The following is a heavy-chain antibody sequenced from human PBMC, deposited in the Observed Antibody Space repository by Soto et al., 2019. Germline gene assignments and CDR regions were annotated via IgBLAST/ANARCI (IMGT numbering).Heavy chain of an antibody. V-gene: IGHV1-69*01. J-gene: IGHJ6*02. CDR1: RGTFSTYA. D-gene: IGHD2-2*01. Sequence: QVQLVQSGGEVKKPGSSVKVSCTASRGTFSTYAISWVRQAPGQGLEWMGGINPISGTANYAQKFQGRVTITADESTSTAYMELSSLRSEDTAVYYCARSQGSSTSLEIYYYCYYGMDVWGQGTRVTVSS. CDR3: ARSQGSSTSLEIYYYCYYGMDV. CDR2: INPISGTA.